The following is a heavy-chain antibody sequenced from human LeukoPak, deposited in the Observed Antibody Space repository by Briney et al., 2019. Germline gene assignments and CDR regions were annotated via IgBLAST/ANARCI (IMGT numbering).Heavy chain of an antibody. CDR2: ISYDRRNK. Sequence: GGSLRLSCAASGFAFSSYGMHWVRQAPGKGLEWVAVISYDRRNKYYADSVKGRFTISRDSSNNTLYLQMNSLREEDTAVYYCAKDRASSFDYWGQGTLVTVSS. J-gene: IGHJ4*02. CDR3: AKDRASSFDY. D-gene: IGHD2-2*01. CDR1: GFAFSSYG. V-gene: IGHV3-30*18.